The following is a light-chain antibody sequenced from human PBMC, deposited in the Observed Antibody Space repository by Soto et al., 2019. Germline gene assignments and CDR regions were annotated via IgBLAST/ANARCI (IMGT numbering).Light chain of an antibody. CDR1: SGSIASNY. J-gene: IGLJ1*01. CDR2: EDD. CDR3: PSYDDNNGVL. V-gene: IGLV6-57*01. Sequence: NFMLTQPHAVSESPGKTVTISCTRSSGSIASNYVHWYQQRPGSSPSTVILEDDQRPSGVPDRFSGSIDSSSNSASLTISGLQTEDEAPYYCPSYDDNNGVLFGTGTKLTVL.